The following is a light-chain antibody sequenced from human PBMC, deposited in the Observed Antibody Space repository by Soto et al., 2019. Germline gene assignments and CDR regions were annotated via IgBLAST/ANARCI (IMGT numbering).Light chain of an antibody. CDR2: KAS. Sequence: DIQMTQSPSTLSASVGDRVTITCRASQSISSWLAWYQQKPGKAPKLLIYKASTLESGVPSRFSGSGSGTEFTLTISSLQHDDFATYYCQQYNIYSETFGQGTRWIS. CDR1: QSISSW. J-gene: IGKJ1*01. CDR3: QQYNIYSET. V-gene: IGKV1-5*03.